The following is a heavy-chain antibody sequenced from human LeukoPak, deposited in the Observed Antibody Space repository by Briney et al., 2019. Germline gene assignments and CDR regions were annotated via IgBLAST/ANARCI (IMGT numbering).Heavy chain of an antibody. CDR3: ARDICSGGSCYQFDY. Sequence: GGSLRLSCAASGFTFSSYSMNWVRQAPGKGLEWVSSISSSSSYIYYADSVKGRFTISRDNAKNSLYLQMNSLRAEDTAVYYCARDICSGGSCYQFDYWGQGTLVTVSS. CDR2: ISSSSSYI. D-gene: IGHD2-15*01. J-gene: IGHJ4*02. V-gene: IGHV3-21*01. CDR1: GFTFSSYS.